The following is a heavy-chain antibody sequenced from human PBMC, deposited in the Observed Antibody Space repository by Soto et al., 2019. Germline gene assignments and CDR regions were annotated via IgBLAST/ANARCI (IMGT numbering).Heavy chain of an antibody. CDR3: ARESEDLTSNFDY. CDR1: GFTFTRYS. J-gene: IGHJ4*02. Sequence: GGSLRFSCAASGFTFTRYSMNWDRQAPGKGLEWVSSISSTTNYIYYGDSMKGRFTISRDNAKNSLYLEMNSLRAEDTAVYYCARESEDLTSNFDYWGQGTLVTVSS. V-gene: IGHV3-21*06. CDR2: ISSTTNYI.